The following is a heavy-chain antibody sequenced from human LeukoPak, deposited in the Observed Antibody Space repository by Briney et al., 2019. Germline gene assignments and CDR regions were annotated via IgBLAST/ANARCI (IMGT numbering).Heavy chain of an antibody. Sequence: SETLSLTCTVSGGSISSYYWSWIRQPPGKGLEWIGYIYYSGSTNYNPSLKSRVTISVDTSKNQFSLKLGSVTAADTAVYYCARDKGGRFYYYGMDVWGQGTTVTVSS. V-gene: IGHV4-59*01. J-gene: IGHJ6*02. CDR2: IYYSGST. CDR3: ARDKGGRFYYYGMDV. D-gene: IGHD2-15*01. CDR1: GGSISSYY.